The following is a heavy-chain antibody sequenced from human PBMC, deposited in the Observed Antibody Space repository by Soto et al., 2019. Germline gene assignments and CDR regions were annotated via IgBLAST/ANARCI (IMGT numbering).Heavy chain of an antibody. Sequence: GGSLRLSCATSGFTFTSFGMHWVRQAPGKGLEWGAVTWFDGSKKYLADSVKGRFTISRDNSKSTVYLQMNSLRVEDTAVYYCATDPRGGGFGNFDYWGQGT. D-gene: IGHD2-15*01. J-gene: IGHJ4*02. V-gene: IGHV3-33*01. CDR2: TWFDGSKK. CDR3: ATDPRGGGFGNFDY. CDR1: GFTFTSFG.